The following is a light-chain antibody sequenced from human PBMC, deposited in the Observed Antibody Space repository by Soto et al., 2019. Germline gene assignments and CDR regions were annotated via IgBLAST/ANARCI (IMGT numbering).Light chain of an antibody. V-gene: IGKV3-20*01. J-gene: IGKJ2*01. CDR1: QSVTSSY. CDR2: GTS. CDR3: QQYGGSYT. Sequence: EILLTQSPGTLSLSPGERATLSCRASQSVTSSYLAWYQQKPGQAPRLLIYGTSSRATDIPDRFSGSGSGTDFTLTTSRLEPEDFALYYCQQYGGSYTFGQGTKLEIK.